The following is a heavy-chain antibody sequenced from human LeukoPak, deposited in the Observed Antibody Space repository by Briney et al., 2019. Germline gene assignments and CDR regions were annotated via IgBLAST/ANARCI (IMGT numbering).Heavy chain of an antibody. J-gene: IGHJ4*02. CDR3: ARSFRSSGSENFDY. V-gene: IGHV3-74*01. CDR2: INSDGSNS. Sequence: VRHAPXKGXGWVSRINSDGSNSSYADSVKGRFTISRDNAKNTLYLQMNSLRAEDTAVYYCARSFRSSGSENFDYWGQGTLVTVSS. D-gene: IGHD3-10*01.